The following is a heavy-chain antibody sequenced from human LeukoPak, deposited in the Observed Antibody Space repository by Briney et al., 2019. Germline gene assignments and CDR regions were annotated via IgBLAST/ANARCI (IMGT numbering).Heavy chain of an antibody. D-gene: IGHD3-22*01. CDR3: ARNVRIMIVVVTVFDY. CDR2: ISYDGSNK. CDR1: GFTFSSYA. J-gene: IGHJ4*02. Sequence: PGRSLRLSCAASGFTFSSYAMHWVRQAPGKGLEWVAVISYDGSNKYYADSVKGRFTISRDNSKNTLYLQMNSLRAEDTAVYYCARNVRIMIVVVTVFDYWGQGTLVTVSS. V-gene: IGHV3-30-3*01.